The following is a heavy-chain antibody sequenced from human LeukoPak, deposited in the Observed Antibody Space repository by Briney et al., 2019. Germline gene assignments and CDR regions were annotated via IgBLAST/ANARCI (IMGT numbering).Heavy chain of an antibody. CDR3: AAMATIDY. D-gene: IGHD5-24*01. Sequence: GGSLRLSCAASGFTFSSYGMHRVRQAPGKGLEWVAVISYDGSNKYYADSVKGRFTISRDNSKNTLYLQMNSLRAEDTAVYYCAAMATIDYWGQGTLVTVSS. V-gene: IGHV3-30*03. J-gene: IGHJ4*02. CDR1: GFTFSSYG. CDR2: ISYDGSNK.